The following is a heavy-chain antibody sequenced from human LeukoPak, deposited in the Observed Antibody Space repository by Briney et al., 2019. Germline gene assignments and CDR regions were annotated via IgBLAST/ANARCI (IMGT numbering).Heavy chain of an antibody. V-gene: IGHV5-51*01. Sequence: GESLKISCKGSGYNFNSYWIGWVRQMPGKGLEWMGIIYPGDSDTRYSPSLQGQVTISADKSIRTAYLQWSSLKASDTAMYYCARLPYSSSLFDYWGQGTLVTVSS. CDR1: GYNFNSYW. CDR2: IYPGDSDT. D-gene: IGHD6-6*01. J-gene: IGHJ4*02. CDR3: ARLPYSSSLFDY.